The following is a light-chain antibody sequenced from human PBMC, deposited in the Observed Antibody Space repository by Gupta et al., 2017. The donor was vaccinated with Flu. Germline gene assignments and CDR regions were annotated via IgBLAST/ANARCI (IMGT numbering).Light chain of an antibody. Sequence: SSLTQPPSASASPGQSGPLSCTGTSSDVGAYNFFSWYQQHPGKAPKLMISDVNTRPSGVPHRFSGSKSGNTASLTVSGLQAEDEADYYCSSYAGSNNLLFGGGTKLTVL. V-gene: IGLV2-8*01. CDR3: SSYAGSNNLL. CDR1: SSDVGAYNF. CDR2: DVN. J-gene: IGLJ2*01.